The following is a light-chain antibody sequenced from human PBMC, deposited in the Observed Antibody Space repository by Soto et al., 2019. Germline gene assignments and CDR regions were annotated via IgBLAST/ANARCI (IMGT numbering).Light chain of an antibody. CDR3: QQYYSYPWT. J-gene: IGKJ1*01. CDR2: AAS. Sequence: AIRMTQSPSSFSASTGDRVTITCRASQGISSYLAWYQQKPGKAPKLLIYAASTLQSGVPSRFSGSGSGTDFTLTISCLQSEVFATYYCQQYYSYPWTFGQGTKVEIK. CDR1: QGISSY. V-gene: IGKV1-8*01.